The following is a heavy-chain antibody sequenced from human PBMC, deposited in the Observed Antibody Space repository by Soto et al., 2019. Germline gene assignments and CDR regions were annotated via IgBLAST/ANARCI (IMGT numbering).Heavy chain of an antibody. Sequence: AGGALRPSCAASGFTLSSYSLSWVRPAPGKGLEWVSAISGSGGSTYYADSVKGRFTISRDNSKNTLYLQMNSLRAEDTAVYYCAKDSRYEVRGSCFDYWGQGTLVTVSS. CDR3: AKDSRYEVRGSCFDY. CDR2: ISGSGGST. V-gene: IGHV3-23*01. J-gene: IGHJ4*02. D-gene: IGHD3-10*01. CDR1: GFTLSSYS.